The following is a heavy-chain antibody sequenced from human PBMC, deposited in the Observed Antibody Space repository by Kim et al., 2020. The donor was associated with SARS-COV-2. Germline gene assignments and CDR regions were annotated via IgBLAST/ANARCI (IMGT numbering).Heavy chain of an antibody. D-gene: IGHD3-10*01. CDR1: GFTFSSYS. V-gene: IGHV3-48*02. Sequence: GGSLRLSCAASGFTFSSYSMNWVRQAPGKGLEWVSYISSSSSTIYYADSVKGRFTISRDNAKNSLYLQMNSLRDEDTAVYYCARDPPTYYYGSGSKSESGYWGQGTLVTVSS. CDR2: ISSSSSTI. CDR3: ARDPPTYYYGSGSKSESGY. J-gene: IGHJ4*02.